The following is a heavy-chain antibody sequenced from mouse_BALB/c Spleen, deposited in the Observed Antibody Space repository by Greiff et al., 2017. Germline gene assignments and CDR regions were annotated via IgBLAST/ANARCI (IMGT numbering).Heavy chain of an antibody. J-gene: IGHJ1*01. V-gene: IGHV2-6-7*01. CDR2: IWGDGST. D-gene: IGHD2-1*01. Sequence: VQLQESGPGLVAPSQSLSITCTVSGFSLTGYGVNWVRQPPGKGLEWLGMIWGDGSTDYNSALKSRLSISKDNSKSQVFLKMNSLQTDDTARYYCARGREYGNYWYFDVGGAGTTVTVSS. CDR3: ARGREYGNYWYFDV. CDR1: GFSLTGYG.